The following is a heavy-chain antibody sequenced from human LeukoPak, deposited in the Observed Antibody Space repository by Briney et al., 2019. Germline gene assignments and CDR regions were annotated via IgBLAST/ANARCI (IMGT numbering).Heavy chain of an antibody. D-gene: IGHD2-2*01. V-gene: IGHV4-34*01. Sequence: SETLSLTCAVYGGSFSGYYWSWIRQPPGKGLEWIGEINHSGSTNYNPSLKSRVTISVDTSKNQFSLKLSSVTAAVTAVYYCARVGRWGCSSTSCYLRRYFDLWGRGTLVTVSS. J-gene: IGHJ2*01. CDR1: GGSFSGYY. CDR2: INHSGST. CDR3: ARVGRWGCSSTSCYLRRYFDL.